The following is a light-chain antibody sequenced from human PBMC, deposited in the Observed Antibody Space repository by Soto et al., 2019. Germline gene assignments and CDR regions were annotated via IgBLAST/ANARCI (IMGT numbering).Light chain of an antibody. CDR3: QQYNSYSS. CDR1: QSISSR. J-gene: IGKJ3*01. V-gene: IGKV1-5*03. Sequence: DIQMTQSPPTLSASVGDRVTITYRASQSISSRLAWYQQKPGRAPKLLIYKASSLESGVPSRFSGSGSGTEFTLTISSLQPDDFATYYCQQYNSYSSFGPGTKVDIK. CDR2: KAS.